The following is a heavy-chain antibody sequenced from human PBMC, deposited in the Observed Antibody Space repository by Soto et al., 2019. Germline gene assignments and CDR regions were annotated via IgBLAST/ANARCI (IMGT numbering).Heavy chain of an antibody. CDR3: ARTHYYDSRTDY. V-gene: IGHV4-59*01. Sequence: PSETLSLTCTVSGGSISSYYWSWIRQPPGKGLEWIGYIYYSGSTNYNPSLKSRVTISVDTSKNQFSLKLSSVTAADTAVYYCARTHYYDSRTDYWGQGTLVTVSS. CDR1: GGSISSYY. D-gene: IGHD3-22*01. CDR2: IYYSGST. J-gene: IGHJ4*02.